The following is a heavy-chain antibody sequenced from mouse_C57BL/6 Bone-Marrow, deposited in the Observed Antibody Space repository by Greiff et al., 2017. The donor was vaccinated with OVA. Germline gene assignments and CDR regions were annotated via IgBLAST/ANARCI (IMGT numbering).Heavy chain of an antibody. Sequence: VQLQESGAELVRPGASVKLSCKASGYTFTDYYINWVKQRPGQGLEWIARIYPGSGNTYYNEKFKGKATLTAEKSSSTAYMQLSSLTSEDSAVYFCTYGGYWGQGTTLTVSS. D-gene: IGHD1-1*02. CDR1: GYTFTDYY. CDR2: IYPGSGNT. V-gene: IGHV1-76*01. J-gene: IGHJ2*01. CDR3: TYGGY.